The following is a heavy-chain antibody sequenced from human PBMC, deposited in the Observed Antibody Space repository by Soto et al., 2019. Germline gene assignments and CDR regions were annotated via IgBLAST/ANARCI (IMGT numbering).Heavy chain of an antibody. J-gene: IGHJ5*02. Sequence: EVQLVETGGGLIQPGGSLRLSCAAPGFTVSDDYMSWVRQAPGKGLEWVAVIYSGGSTYDAGSVKGRFTISRDSSKNTLHLQMNNLRAEDTAVYYCARGSLKLYHWGQGTLVTVSS. CDR2: IYSGGST. CDR3: ARGSLKLYH. V-gene: IGHV3-53*02. CDR1: GFTVSDDY. D-gene: IGHD6-19*01.